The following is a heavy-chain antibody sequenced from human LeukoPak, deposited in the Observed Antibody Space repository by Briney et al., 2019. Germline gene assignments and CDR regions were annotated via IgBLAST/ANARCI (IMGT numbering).Heavy chain of an antibody. Sequence: GGSLRLSCTASGFTFSNAWMTWVRQAPGMGLEWVANIKQDGSERNYVDSVKGRFTISRDNAKNSLYLQMNTLRDEDTAVYYCATGAGCGYWGQGTLVTVSS. D-gene: IGHD6-19*01. V-gene: IGHV3-7*03. J-gene: IGHJ4*02. CDR3: ATGAGCGY. CDR2: IKQDGSER. CDR1: GFTFSNAW.